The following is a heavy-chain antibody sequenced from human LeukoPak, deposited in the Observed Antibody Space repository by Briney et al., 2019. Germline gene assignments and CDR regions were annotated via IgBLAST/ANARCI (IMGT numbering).Heavy chain of an antibody. Sequence: SKTLSLTCTVSGGSISSHYWSWIRQPPGKGLEWIGYIYYSGSTNYNPSLKSRVTISVDTSKNQFSLKLSSATAADTAVYYCARDPGYYGSGSYFDYWGQGTLVTVSS. CDR2: IYYSGST. D-gene: IGHD3-10*01. J-gene: IGHJ4*02. CDR3: ARDPGYYGSGSYFDY. V-gene: IGHV4-59*11. CDR1: GGSISSHY.